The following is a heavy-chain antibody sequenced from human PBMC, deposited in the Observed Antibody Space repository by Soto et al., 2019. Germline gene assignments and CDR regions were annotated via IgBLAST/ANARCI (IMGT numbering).Heavy chain of an antibody. J-gene: IGHJ6*03. CDR3: AREYSSSSGYYYYYMDV. D-gene: IGHD6-6*01. CDR2: IYYSGST. CDR1: GGSISSYY. V-gene: IGHV4-59*01. Sequence: QVQLQESGPGLVKPSETLSLTCTVSGGSISSYYWSWIRQPPGKGLEWIGYIYYSGSTNYNPSLKSRVTISVDTSKHPFSLKLSSVTAADTAVYYCAREYSSSSGYYYYYMDVWGKGTTVTVSS.